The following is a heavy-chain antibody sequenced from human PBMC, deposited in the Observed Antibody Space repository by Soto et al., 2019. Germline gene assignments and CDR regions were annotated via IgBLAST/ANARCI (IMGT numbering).Heavy chain of an antibody. CDR3: ARRHIAARLRFDI. J-gene: IGHJ3*02. Sequence: EFLMVSLKGCGHRFTSHCSVWVPQMPGKGLEWMGIIYPGDSSTRYSPSFKGQVTISADKSISTACLQRSSLKASDTAMYYWARRHIAARLRFDIWGQGTMVTVSS. CDR2: IYPGDSST. D-gene: IGHD6-6*01. V-gene: IGHV5-51*01. CDR1: GHRFTSHC.